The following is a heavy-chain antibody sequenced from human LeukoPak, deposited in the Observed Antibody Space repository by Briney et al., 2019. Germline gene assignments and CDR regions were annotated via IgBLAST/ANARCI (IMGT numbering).Heavy chain of an antibody. J-gene: IGHJ4*02. CDR3: ARKREGPTTGIDY. V-gene: IGHV4-39*07. D-gene: IGHD1-26*01. CDR2: IYSSGST. Sequence: PLETLSLTCTVSGGSISSSNSYWGWIRQSPGTGLEWIGNIYSSGSTYYNPSLKSRVTISIDTSENQFSLKLSSVTAADTAVYYCARKREGPTTGIDYWDQGTLVTVSS. CDR1: GGSISSSNSY.